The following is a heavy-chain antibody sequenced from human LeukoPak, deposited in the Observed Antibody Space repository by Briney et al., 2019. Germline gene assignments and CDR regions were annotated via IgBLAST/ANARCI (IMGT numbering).Heavy chain of an antibody. D-gene: IGHD5-18*01. Sequence: PSETLSLTCAVYGGSFSGYYWSWIRQPPGKGLEWIGEINHSGSTNYNPSLKIRVTISVDTSKNQFSLKLSSVTAADTAVYYCARKQLWSNYFDYWGQGTLVTVSS. CDR1: GGSFSGYY. V-gene: IGHV4-34*01. J-gene: IGHJ4*02. CDR2: INHSGST. CDR3: ARKQLWSNYFDY.